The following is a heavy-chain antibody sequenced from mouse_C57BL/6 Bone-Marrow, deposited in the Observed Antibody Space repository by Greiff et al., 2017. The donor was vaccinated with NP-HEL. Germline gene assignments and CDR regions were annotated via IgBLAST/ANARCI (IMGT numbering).Heavy chain of an antibody. Sequence: VQLQQSGPELVKPGASVKISCKASGYAFSSSWMNWVKQRPGKGLEWIGRIYPGDGDTNYNGKFKGKATLTADKSSSTAYMQLSSLTSEDSAVYFCARSRLRRYFDVWGTGTTVTVSS. CDR1: GYAFSSSW. V-gene: IGHV1-82*01. CDR3: ARSRLRRYFDV. D-gene: IGHD2-2*01. J-gene: IGHJ1*03. CDR2: IYPGDGDT.